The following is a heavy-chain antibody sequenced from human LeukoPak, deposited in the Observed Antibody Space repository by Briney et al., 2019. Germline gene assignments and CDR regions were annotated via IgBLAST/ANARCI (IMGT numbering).Heavy chain of an antibody. D-gene: IGHD5-18*01. J-gene: IGHJ4*02. V-gene: IGHV4-59*08. CDR3: ARNGGGYSYEA. Sequence: SETLSLTCTGSGGSISSYYWSWIRHPPGNGLETIGYSYYGGSTTCNLSLNSRVTISLDTSKNKFSLRLTSVTAADTAVYYCARNGGGYSYEAWGQGTLVTVSS. CDR1: GGSISSYY. CDR2: SYYGGST.